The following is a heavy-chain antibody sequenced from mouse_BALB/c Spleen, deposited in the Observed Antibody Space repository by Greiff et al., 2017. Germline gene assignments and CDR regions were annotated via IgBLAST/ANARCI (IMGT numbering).Heavy chain of an antibody. CDR2: ISTYYGDA. V-gene: IGHV1S137*01. CDR3: ARDGFAY. Sequence: VQRVESGAELVRPGVSVKISCKGSGYTFTDYAMHWVKQSHAKSLEWIGVISTYYGDASYNQKFKGKATMTVDKSSSTAYMELARLTSEDSAIYYCARDGFAYWGQGTLVTVSA. CDR1: GYTFTDYA. J-gene: IGHJ3*01.